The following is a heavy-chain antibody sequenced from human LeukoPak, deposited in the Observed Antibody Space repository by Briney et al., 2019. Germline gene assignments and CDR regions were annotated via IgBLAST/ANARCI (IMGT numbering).Heavy chain of an antibody. CDR1: GYTLTELS. CDR3: AMGYSSSSSFDY. Sequence: ASVKVSCKVSGYTLTELSMHWVRQAPGKGLEWMGGFDPEDGETIYAQKFQGRVTMTEDTSTDTAYMELSSLRSEDTAVYYCAMGYSSSSSFDYWGQGTLVTVSS. D-gene: IGHD6-6*01. J-gene: IGHJ4*02. CDR2: FDPEDGET. V-gene: IGHV1-24*01.